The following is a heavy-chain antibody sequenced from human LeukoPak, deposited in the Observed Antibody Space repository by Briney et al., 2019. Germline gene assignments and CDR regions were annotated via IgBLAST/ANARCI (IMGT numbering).Heavy chain of an antibody. D-gene: IGHD3-16*01. Sequence: GRSLRLSCAASGFAFSDYNMHWVRQAPGKGLEWVAFIFYEESKKSYSDSVKGRFTISRDISKSTLYLQMNGLRAEDTAVYYCAKDSATWGFDSWGQGTLVTVSS. CDR1: GFAFSDYN. CDR3: AKDSATWGFDS. V-gene: IGHV3-30*02. CDR2: IFYEESKK. J-gene: IGHJ4*02.